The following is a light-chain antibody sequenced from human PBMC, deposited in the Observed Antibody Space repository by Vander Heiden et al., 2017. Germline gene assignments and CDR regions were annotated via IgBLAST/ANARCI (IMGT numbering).Light chain of an antibody. Sequence: EVVMTQSPASLSVSPGERATLSCRASQRVSSHLAWYQQKPGQAPRLLIYGASTRATGVPARFSGSGSGTEFALTISSLQSEDFAVYYCQQYRNWPRSFGGGTKVEIK. CDR2: GAS. V-gene: IGKV3-15*01. CDR3: QQYRNWPRS. J-gene: IGKJ4*01. CDR1: QRVSSH.